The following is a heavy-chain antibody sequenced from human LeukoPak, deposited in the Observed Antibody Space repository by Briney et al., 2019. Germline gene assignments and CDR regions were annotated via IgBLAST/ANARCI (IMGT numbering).Heavy chain of an antibody. D-gene: IGHD2-15*01. CDR3: ARLNRYCSGGTCYSASDY. CDR2: INAGNGNT. V-gene: IGHV1-3*03. CDR1: GYTFTSYT. Sequence: ASVTVSCKASGYTFTSYTMHWVRQAPGQRLEWMGWINAGNGNTKYSQDFQARVTITRDTSATTAYMELSSLRSEDMAVYYCARLNRYCSGGTCYSASDYWGQGTLVTVSS. J-gene: IGHJ4*02.